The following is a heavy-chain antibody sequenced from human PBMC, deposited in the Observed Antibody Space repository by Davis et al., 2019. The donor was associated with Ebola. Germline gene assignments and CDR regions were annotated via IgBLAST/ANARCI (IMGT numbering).Heavy chain of an antibody. CDR2: ISAYNGNT. V-gene: IGHV1-18*04. J-gene: IGHJ4*02. D-gene: IGHD3-22*01. Sequence: AASVKVSCKASGYTFTSYGISWVRQAPGQGLEWMGWISAYNGNTNYAQKLQGRVTMTTDTSTSTAYMELRSLRSDDTAVYYCARTLPGYYYDSSGYYSRGNYFDYWGQGTLVTVSS. CDR3: ARTLPGYYYDSSGYYSRGNYFDY. CDR1: GYTFTSYG.